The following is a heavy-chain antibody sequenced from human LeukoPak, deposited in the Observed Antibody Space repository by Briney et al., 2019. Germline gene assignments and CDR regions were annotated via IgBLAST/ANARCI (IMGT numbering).Heavy chain of an antibody. Sequence: SETLSLTCDVSGGSIDSTNWWNWVRQPPGKGLEWIGEIHHDGRINYNPSLKSRVTLSVDKSKNQFSLRLNSVTAADTAMYYCARSHDHFGGNYPAYGGQGTLVTVSS. V-gene: IGHV4/OR15-8*01. CDR3: ARSHDHFGGNYPAY. CDR1: GGSIDSTNW. D-gene: IGHD3-16*02. J-gene: IGHJ4*02. CDR2: IHHDGRI.